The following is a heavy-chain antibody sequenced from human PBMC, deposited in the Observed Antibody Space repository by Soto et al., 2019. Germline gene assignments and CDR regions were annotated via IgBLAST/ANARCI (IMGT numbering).Heavy chain of an antibody. CDR1: GYSFTSYW. CDR3: ARQIVVPAAIRGGYYYYGMDV. J-gene: IGHJ6*02. Sequence: WESLKISCKGSGYSFTSYWIGWVRQMPGKGLEWMGIIYPGDSDTRYSPSFQGQVTISADKSISTAYLQWSSLTASDTAMYYCARQIVVPAAIRGGYYYYGMDVWGQGTTVSGSS. CDR2: IYPGDSDT. D-gene: IGHD2-2*02. V-gene: IGHV5-51*01.